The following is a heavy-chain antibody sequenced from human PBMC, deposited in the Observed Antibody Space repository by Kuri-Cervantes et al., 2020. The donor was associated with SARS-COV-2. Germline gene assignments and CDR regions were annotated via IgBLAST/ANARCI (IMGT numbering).Heavy chain of an antibody. V-gene: IGHV1-2*04. CDR2: INPNSGGT. J-gene: IGHJ6*02. CDR3: ARGMVRGIIQYYYYAMDV. Sequence: ASVKVSCKASGYTFSNFDLNWVRQAPGQGLEWMGWINPNSGGTNYAQKFQGWVTMTRDTSISTAYMELSRLRSDDTAVYYCARGMVRGIIQYYYYAMDVWGQGTTVTVSS. CDR1: GYTFSNFD. D-gene: IGHD3-10*01.